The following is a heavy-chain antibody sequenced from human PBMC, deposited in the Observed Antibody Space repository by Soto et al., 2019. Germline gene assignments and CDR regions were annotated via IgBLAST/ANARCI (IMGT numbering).Heavy chain of an antibody. V-gene: IGHV3-30*18. CDR1: GFTFISYG. Sequence: GGSQRHSYAASGFTFISYGMHWVRQAPGKGLEWVAVISYDGSNKYYADSVKGRFTISRDNSKNTLYLQMNSLRAEDTAVYYCAKDDGSSYDYWGQGTLVTVSS. CDR2: ISYDGSNK. J-gene: IGHJ4*02. D-gene: IGHD1-26*01. CDR3: AKDDGSSYDY.